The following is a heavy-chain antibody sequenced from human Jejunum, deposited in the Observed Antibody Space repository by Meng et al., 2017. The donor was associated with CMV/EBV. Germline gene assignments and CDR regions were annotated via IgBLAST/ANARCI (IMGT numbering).Heavy chain of an antibody. V-gene: IGHV3-11*01. Sequence: SCAASGFALSDYYMSWIRQAPGKGLEWLSYISSSGTTTYYVDSVGGRFTISRDNAKNSLYLQMSSLRGEDTAVYYCARRRDYFDSWGQGTLVTVSS. CDR3: ARRRDYFDS. CDR2: ISSSGTTT. CDR1: GFALSDYY. J-gene: IGHJ4*02.